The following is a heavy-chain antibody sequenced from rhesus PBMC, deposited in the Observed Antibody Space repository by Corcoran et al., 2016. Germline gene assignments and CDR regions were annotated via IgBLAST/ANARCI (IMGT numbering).Heavy chain of an antibody. CDR1: GGTISSGYYS. D-gene: IGHD4-29*01. CDR3: ARELSSYANSLDV. Sequence: QVQLQESGPGVVKPSETLSLTCAVSGGTISSGYYSWSWIRHPPGKGLGWIGGIYRKSESTNKNPSTKSRVTISKDTSKNQYTIKLSYGTATDMAVYYCARELSSYANSLDVWGRGVLVTVSS. J-gene: IGHJ5-2*02. V-gene: IGHV4S12*01. CDR2: IYRKSEST.